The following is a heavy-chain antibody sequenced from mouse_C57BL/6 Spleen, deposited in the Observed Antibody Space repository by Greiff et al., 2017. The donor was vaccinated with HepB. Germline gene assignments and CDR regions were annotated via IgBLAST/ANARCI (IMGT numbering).Heavy chain of an antibody. CDR3: ARDGLRPFDY. CDR2: ISYDGSN. J-gene: IGHJ2*01. V-gene: IGHV3-6*01. CDR1: GYSITSGYY. D-gene: IGHD3-2*02. Sequence: DVKLQESGPGLVKPSQSLSLTCSVTGYSITSGYYWNWIRQFPGNKLEWMGYISYDGSNNYNPSLKNRISITRDTSKNQFFLKLNSVTTEDTATYYCARDGLRPFDYWGQGTTLTVSS.